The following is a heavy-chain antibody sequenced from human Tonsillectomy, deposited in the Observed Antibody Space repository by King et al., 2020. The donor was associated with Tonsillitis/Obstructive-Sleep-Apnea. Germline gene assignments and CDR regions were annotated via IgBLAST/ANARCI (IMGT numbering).Heavy chain of an antibody. D-gene: IGHD6-13*01. CDR2: ISSSSSYI. V-gene: IGHV3-21*01. Sequence: VQLVESGGGLVKPGGSLRFSCAASGFTFSRYTMNWVRQAPGKGLEWVSSISSSSSYIYYGDSVKGRFTISRDNAKNSLYLHMNSLRAEDTAVYHCARGLVAAAGSSVCFDIWRQGTMVTVSS. CDR3: ARGLVAAAGSSVCFDI. J-gene: IGHJ3*02. CDR1: GFTFSRYT.